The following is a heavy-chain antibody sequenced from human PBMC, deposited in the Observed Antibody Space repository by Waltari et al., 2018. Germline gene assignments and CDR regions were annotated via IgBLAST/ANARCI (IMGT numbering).Heavy chain of an antibody. Sequence: VQLVESGGGLVQPGGSLRLSCAASGFTFSGHAMHWVRLTPGKVLEWVAVLWFDGSAKYYSDSLKDRFTISRDNSQNMLYLQMNNLKFEDTAIYYCARVYGTNALDYWGQGVLVTVSS. CDR3: ARVYGTNALDY. CDR2: LWFDGSAK. V-gene: IGHV3-30*14. D-gene: IGHD4-17*01. CDR1: GFTFSGHA. J-gene: IGHJ4*02.